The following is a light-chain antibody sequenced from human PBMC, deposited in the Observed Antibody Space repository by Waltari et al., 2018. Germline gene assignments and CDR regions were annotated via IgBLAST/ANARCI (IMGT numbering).Light chain of an antibody. CDR3: SMYLGSGIWV. J-gene: IGLJ3*02. V-gene: IGLV8-61*01. Sequence: QPLLPQEPPLSVSPGGTATPPCALSSGSVSGTSYATWYQQTPGQAPRTLVYKGNGRSSGVPDRFSSSILGNKAALTITGAQADDESDYYCSMYLGSGIWVFGGGTKLTVL. CDR1: SGSVSGTSY. CDR2: KGN.